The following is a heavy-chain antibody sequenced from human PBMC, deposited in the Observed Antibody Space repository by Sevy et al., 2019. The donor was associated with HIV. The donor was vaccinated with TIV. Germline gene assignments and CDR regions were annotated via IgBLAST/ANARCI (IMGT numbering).Heavy chain of an antibody. Sequence: SETMSLTCAVYGGSFSGYYWSWIRQPPGKGLEWIGEINHSGSTNYNPSLKSRVTISVDTSKNQFSLKLSSVTAADTAVYYCARGARITMVRGVISFDYWGQGTLVTVSS. D-gene: IGHD3-10*01. J-gene: IGHJ4*02. CDR3: ARGARITMVRGVISFDY. CDR2: INHSGST. CDR1: GGSFSGYY. V-gene: IGHV4-34*01.